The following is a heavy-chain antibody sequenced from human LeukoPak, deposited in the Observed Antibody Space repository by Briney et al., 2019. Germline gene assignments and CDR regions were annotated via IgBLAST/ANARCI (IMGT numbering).Heavy chain of an antibody. CDR3: ARDASLSQPGGFDY. V-gene: IGHV3-21*01. D-gene: IGHD6-13*01. CDR2: ISSTSTYI. Sequence: GGSLRLSCAASEFTFSRYSMNWVRQAPGKGLECVSTISSTSTYIYYADSVKGRFTISRDNTKNSLDLQMNSLRAEDTAVYYCARDASLSQPGGFDYWGQGSLVTVSS. J-gene: IGHJ4*02. CDR1: EFTFSRYS.